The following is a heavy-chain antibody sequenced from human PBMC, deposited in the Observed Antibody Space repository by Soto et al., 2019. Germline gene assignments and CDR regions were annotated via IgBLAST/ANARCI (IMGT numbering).Heavy chain of an antibody. V-gene: IGHV4-4*02. CDR1: GGSISSSNW. D-gene: IGHD2-2*01. CDR3: ARDVVVVPPAAFDI. J-gene: IGHJ3*02. CDR2: TYHSGGT. Sequence: QVQLQESGPGLVKPSGILSLTCAVSGGSISSSNWWSWVRKPPGKGLEWIGETYHSGGTNYNPSLKTLVNISVDKSKNQFALKLNSVTAANTAVYYCARDVVVVPPAAFDIWCQGTMVTVSS.